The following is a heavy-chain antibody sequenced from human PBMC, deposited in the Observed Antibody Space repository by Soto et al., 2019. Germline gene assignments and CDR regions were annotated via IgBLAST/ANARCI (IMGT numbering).Heavy chain of an antibody. D-gene: IGHD2-15*01. CDR2: INHSGST. Sequence: PSETLSLTCAVYGGSFSGYFWSWIRQPPGKGLEWIGEINHSGSTNYIPSLKSRVTISVDTSKNQFSLKLSSVTAADTAVYYCARGKRAGYVGRYCSGGSCYTEGYWGQGTLVTVSS. CDR1: GGSFSGYF. J-gene: IGHJ4*02. CDR3: ARGKRAGYVGRYCSGGSCYTEGY. V-gene: IGHV4-34*01.